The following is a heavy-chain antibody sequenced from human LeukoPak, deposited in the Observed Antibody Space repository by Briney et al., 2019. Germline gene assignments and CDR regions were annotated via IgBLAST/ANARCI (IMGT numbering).Heavy chain of an antibody. V-gene: IGHV1-69*05. CDR2: IIPIFGTA. J-gene: IGHJ4*02. Sequence: ASVKVSCKASGGTFSSYAISWVRQAPGQGLEWMGRIIPIFGTANYAQKFQGRVTITTDESTSTAYMELSSLRSEDTAVYYCARYRGASSGPLDYWGQGTLVTVSS. CDR1: GGTFSSYA. D-gene: IGHD6-19*01. CDR3: ARYRGASSGPLDY.